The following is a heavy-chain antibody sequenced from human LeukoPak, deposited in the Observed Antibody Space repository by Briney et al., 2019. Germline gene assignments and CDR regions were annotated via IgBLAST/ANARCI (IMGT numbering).Heavy chain of an antibody. CDR2: IYYSGST. V-gene: IGHV4-59*01. J-gene: IGHJ4*02. D-gene: IGHD3-3*01. Sequence: SETLSLTCTVPLGSPSMAFWSSIWQPPGKRLEWIGQIYYSGSTNYNPSLKSRVTISVETSKNQFSLKLSSLTAADTGVYYCAIRSSIWSSYHDMLYYFDSWGQGTLVTVSS. CDR1: LGSPSMAF. CDR3: AIRSSIWSSYHDMLYYFDS.